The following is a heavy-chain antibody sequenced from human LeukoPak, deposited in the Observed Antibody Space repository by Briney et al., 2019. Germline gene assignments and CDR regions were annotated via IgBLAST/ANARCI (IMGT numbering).Heavy chain of an antibody. Sequence: SVKVSCKASGGTFTSYAISWVRQAPGQGLEWMGRIIPIFDTANYAQKFQGRVTMTRDTSISTAYMELSRLKLDDTAVYYCARVSTSGYRDWLDPWGQGTLVTVSS. V-gene: IGHV1-69*05. CDR3: ARVSTSGYRDWLDP. J-gene: IGHJ5*02. CDR1: GGTFTSYA. CDR2: IIPIFDTA. D-gene: IGHD3-9*01.